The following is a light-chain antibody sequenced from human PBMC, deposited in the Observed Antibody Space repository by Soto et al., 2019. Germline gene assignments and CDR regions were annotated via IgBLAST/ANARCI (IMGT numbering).Light chain of an antibody. CDR2: LGS. CDR1: QSLLHRNGYNY. Sequence: DIVMTQSPLSLPVTPGEPASISCRSSQSLLHRNGYNYLDWYLQKPGPSPQLMIYLGSNRASGVPDRFSCSGSGTDFTLKISRVEAEDVGVYYCMQALQSPTFGQGTKVEIK. CDR3: MQALQSPT. V-gene: IGKV2-28*01. J-gene: IGKJ1*01.